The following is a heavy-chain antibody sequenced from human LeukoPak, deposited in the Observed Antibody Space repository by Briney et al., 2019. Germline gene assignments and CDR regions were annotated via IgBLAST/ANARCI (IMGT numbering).Heavy chain of an antibody. V-gene: IGHV1-69*05. J-gene: IGHJ4*02. CDR1: GGTFSSYT. Sequence: EASVKVSCKASGGTFSSYTINWVRQAPGQGLEWMGGIIPIFDTANFAQKLQGRVTITTDESTSTAYMELSSLRSEDTAVYYCARGGIAARPYYFDYWGQGTLVTVSS. CDR2: IIPIFDTA. CDR3: ARGGIAARPYYFDY. D-gene: IGHD6-6*01.